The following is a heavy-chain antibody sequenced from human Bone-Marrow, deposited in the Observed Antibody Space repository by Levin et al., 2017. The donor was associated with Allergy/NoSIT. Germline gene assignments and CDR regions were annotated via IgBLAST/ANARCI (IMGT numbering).Heavy chain of an antibody. J-gene: IGHJ3*02. Sequence: GGSLRLSCTASGFTLSGSAIHWVRQGPGKGLEGVALISSNGDNRYYADSVKGRFSISRDNSLQMNSLTFEDTGAYYCAKGSGGRFYHPLDMWGQGTMVSVSS. V-gene: IGHV3-30-3*01. CDR2: ISSNGDNR. CDR1: GFTLSGSA. D-gene: IGHD1-26*01. CDR3: AKGSGGRFYHPLDM.